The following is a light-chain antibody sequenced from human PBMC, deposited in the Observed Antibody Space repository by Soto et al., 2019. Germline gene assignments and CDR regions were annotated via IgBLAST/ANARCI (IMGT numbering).Light chain of an antibody. CDR3: SSYTTSATRV. CDR1: SSDIGYYNS. V-gene: IGLV2-14*01. J-gene: IGLJ2*01. CDR2: DVT. Sequence: QSALTQPASVSGSPGQSITISCIGSSSDIGYYNSVSWFQQHPGKAPKLMIYDVTNRPSGVSDRFSGSKSANTASLTISGLQAEDEADYYCSSYTTSATRVFGGGTKLTVL.